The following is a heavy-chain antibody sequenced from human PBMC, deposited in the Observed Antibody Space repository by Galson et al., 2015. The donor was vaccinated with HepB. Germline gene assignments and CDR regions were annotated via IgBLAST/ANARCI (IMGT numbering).Heavy chain of an antibody. CDR1: GFTFSSYG. Sequence: SLRLSCAASGFTFSSYGMHWVRQAPGKGLEWVAVIWYDGSNKYYADSVEGRFTISRDNSKNTLYLQMNSLRAEDTAVYYCAREGASDYGDFNFDYWGQGTLVTVSS. CDR3: AREGASDYGDFNFDY. V-gene: IGHV3-33*08. CDR2: IWYDGSNK. J-gene: IGHJ4*02. D-gene: IGHD4-17*01.